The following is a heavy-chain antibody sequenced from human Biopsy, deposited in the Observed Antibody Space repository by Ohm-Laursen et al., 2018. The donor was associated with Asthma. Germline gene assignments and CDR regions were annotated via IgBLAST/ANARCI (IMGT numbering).Heavy chain of an antibody. CDR1: GGSIRSHD. CDR2: VSHTGST. CDR3: ARLADCSGGACYSYGWFDP. J-gene: IGHJ5*02. Sequence: SETLSLTCPVSGGSIRSHDWTWIRLPPGKGLEYIGDVSHTGSTSYNPSLKSRVTMSLDTSKNQFSLRLTSVTPADTAVYYCARLADCSGGACYSYGWFDPWGHGTRVTVSS. D-gene: IGHD2-15*01. V-gene: IGHV4-59*11.